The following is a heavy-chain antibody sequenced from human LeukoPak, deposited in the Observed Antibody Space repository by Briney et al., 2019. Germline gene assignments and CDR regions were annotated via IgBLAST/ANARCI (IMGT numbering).Heavy chain of an antibody. D-gene: IGHD3-22*01. V-gene: IGHV1-69*13. CDR1: GGTFSSYA. CDR2: IIPIFGTA. Sequence: SVKVSCKASGGTFSSYAISWVRQAPGQGLEWMGGIIPIFGTANYAQKFQGRVTITADESTSTAYMELSSLRSEDTAVFYCARDLLRALSGYIPAYAFDIWGQGTMVTVSS. J-gene: IGHJ3*02. CDR3: ARDLLRALSGYIPAYAFDI.